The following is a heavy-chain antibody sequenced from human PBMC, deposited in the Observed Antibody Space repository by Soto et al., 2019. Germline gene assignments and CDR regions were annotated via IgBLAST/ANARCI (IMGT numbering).Heavy chain of an antibody. V-gene: IGHV4-39*01. CDR3: ARLDKTVATIPDAFDI. CDR2: IYYSGST. J-gene: IGHJ3*02. D-gene: IGHD5-12*01. CDR1: GGSISSSSYY. Sequence: QLQLQESGPGLVKPSETLSLTCTVSGGSISSSSYYWGWIRQPPGKGLEWIGSIYYSGSTYYNPSLKSRVTISVDTSKNQFSLKLSSVTAADTAVYYCARLDKTVATIPDAFDIWGQGTMVTVSS.